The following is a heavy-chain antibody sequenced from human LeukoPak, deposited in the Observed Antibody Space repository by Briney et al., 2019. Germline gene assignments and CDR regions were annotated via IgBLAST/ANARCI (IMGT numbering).Heavy chain of an antibody. V-gene: IGHV3-9*01. CDR2: ISWNSGSI. CDR3: AKSLGFLEWLLGY. Sequence: GGSLRLSCAASGFTFDDYAMHWVRQAPGKGLEWVSGISWNSGSIGYADSVKGRFTISRDNAKNSLYLQMNSLRAEDPAVYYCAKSLGFLEWLLGYWGQGTLVTVSS. CDR1: GFTFDDYA. J-gene: IGHJ4*02. D-gene: IGHD3-3*01.